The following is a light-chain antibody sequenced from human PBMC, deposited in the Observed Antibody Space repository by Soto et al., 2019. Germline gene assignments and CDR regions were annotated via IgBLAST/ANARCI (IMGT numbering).Light chain of an antibody. V-gene: IGLV2-14*03. J-gene: IGLJ1*01. CDR1: SVDVGGYEY. CDR2: DVN. Sequence: SALTQPASVSGSPGQSIAISCTGTSVDVGGYEYVSWYQQHPGKVPKLMIYDVNNRPSGVSDRFSGSKSGNTASLTVSGLQAEDEADYYCTSYAGTYSFFYVFGTGTKVTVL. CDR3: TSYAGTYSFFYV.